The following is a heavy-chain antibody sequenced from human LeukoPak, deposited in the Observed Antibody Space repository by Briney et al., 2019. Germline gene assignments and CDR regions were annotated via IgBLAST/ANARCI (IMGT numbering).Heavy chain of an antibody. CDR1: EYTFTSYD. V-gene: IGHV1-8*01. J-gene: IGHJ5*02. CDR3: ARVMVRGVMIA. Sequence: ASVKVFCKASEYTFTSYDINWVRQATGQGLEWMGWMNPNSGNTGYAQKFQGRVTMTRNTSISTAYMELSSLRSEDTAVYYCARVMVRGVMIAWGQGTLVTVSS. D-gene: IGHD3-10*01. CDR2: MNPNSGNT.